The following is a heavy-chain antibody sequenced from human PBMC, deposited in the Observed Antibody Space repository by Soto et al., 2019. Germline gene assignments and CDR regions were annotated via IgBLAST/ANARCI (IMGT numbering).Heavy chain of an antibody. CDR2: INDSGST. CDR1: GGSFSGYY. J-gene: IGHJ1*01. V-gene: IGHV4-34*01. CDR3: ARRARQGIKIFGVVIPEYFQP. D-gene: IGHD3-3*01. Sequence: QVQLQQWGAGLLKPSETLSLTCAVYGGSFSGYYWNWIRQPPGKWLEWIGEINDSGSTNYNSSLKSRVSISVDTSKNQFSLRLSSVTAADTAVYYCARRARQGIKIFGVVIPEYFQPWSLGTLVTVSS.